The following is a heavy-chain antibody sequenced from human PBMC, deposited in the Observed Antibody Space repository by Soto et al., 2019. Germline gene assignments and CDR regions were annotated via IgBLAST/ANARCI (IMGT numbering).Heavy chain of an antibody. J-gene: IGHJ4*02. D-gene: IGHD1-7*01. CDR1: GFTFSSYW. CDR2: IKTDGSIT. CDR3: AKDMNSVPEY. V-gene: IGHV3-74*01. Sequence: LRLSCAASGFTFSSYWMYWVRQAPGKGLVWVSRIKTDGSITSYADSVRGRFTVSRDNARDMLYLQMNSLRAEDTAVYYCAKDMNSVPEYWGQGTLVTVSS.